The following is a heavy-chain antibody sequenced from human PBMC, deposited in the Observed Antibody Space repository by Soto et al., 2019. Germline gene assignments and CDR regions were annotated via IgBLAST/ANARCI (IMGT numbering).Heavy chain of an antibody. D-gene: IGHD1-20*01. Sequence: QVQLQESGPGLVKPSGTLSLNCKVSGDSISSSEWWSWVRQPPWKGLEWIAEIHHSGPTNYNPSLQSRVTITVVKSKNQISLRLSTVTAADTAVYYCARGGITAVRNYYFDHWGQGTLVTVSS. CDR2: IHHSGPT. J-gene: IGHJ4*02. CDR3: ARGGITAVRNYYFDH. V-gene: IGHV4-4*02. CDR1: GDSISSSEW.